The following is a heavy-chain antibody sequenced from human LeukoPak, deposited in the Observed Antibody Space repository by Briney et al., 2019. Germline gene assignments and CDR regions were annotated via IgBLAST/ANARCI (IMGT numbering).Heavy chain of an antibody. CDR1: GGSISTYY. Sequence: PSETLSLTCTVSGGSISTYYWNWIRQSPGKSLEYVGYIYDSGRTNYNPSLKSRVTISKDTSKNQFSLKLSSVTAADTAVYYCARDRLGGYSYVYWGQGSLVTVSS. V-gene: IGHV4-59*01. CDR3: ARDRLGGYSYVY. CDR2: IYDSGRT. D-gene: IGHD5-12*01. J-gene: IGHJ4*02.